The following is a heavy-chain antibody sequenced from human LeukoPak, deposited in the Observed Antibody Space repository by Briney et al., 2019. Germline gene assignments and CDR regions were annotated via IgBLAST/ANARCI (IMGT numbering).Heavy chain of an antibody. CDR1: GFTFSSYA. Sequence: GRSLRLSCAASGFTFSSYAMHWVRQAPGKGLEWVAVISYDGSNKYYADSVKGRFTISRDNSKNTLYLQMNSLRAEDTAVYYCSRDGGWEVTPDFDYWGQGTLVTVSS. V-gene: IGHV3-30*04. J-gene: IGHJ4*02. CDR3: SRDGGWEVTPDFDY. CDR2: ISYDGSNK. D-gene: IGHD1-26*01.